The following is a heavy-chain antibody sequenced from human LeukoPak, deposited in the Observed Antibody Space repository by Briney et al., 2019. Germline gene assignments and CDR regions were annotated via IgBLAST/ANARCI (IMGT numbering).Heavy chain of an antibody. Sequence: SETLSLTCAVYGGSFSGYYWSWLRQSPGKGLEWIGEIHPSGSIHYNPSLESRINISPDTSKNQFSLKLSSVTTADTALYYCARGADPYKIAYWGPGTLVTVSS. CDR3: ARGADPYKIAY. D-gene: IGHD3-16*02. CDR1: GGSFSGYY. J-gene: IGHJ4*02. V-gene: IGHV4-34*01. CDR2: IHPSGSI.